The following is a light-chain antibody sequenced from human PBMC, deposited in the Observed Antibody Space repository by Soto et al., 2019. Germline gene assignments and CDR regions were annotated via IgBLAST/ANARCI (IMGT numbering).Light chain of an antibody. V-gene: IGKV1-16*01. J-gene: IGKJ1*01. CDR2: GAY. CDR3: QQYNDFPWT. Sequence: DIQMTQSPSSLSASVGDRVTITCRASQGISSFLAWFQQKPGKAPKPLMYGAYSLQSGVPSRFSGSGSGTDFTPTISSLQPEDFATYYCQQYNDFPWTFVQGTKAEIK. CDR1: QGISSF.